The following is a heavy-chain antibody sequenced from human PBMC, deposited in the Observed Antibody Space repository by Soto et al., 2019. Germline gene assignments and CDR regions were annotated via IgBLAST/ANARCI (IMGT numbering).Heavy chain of an antibody. CDR1: GGSISSSSYY. J-gene: IGHJ4*02. CDR3: ASSYYYDSSGYFY. V-gene: IGHV4-39*01. D-gene: IGHD3-22*01. CDR2: IYYSGST. Sequence: SETLSLTCTVSGGSISSSSYYWGWIRQPPGKGLEWIGSIYYSGSTYYNPSLKSRVTISVDTSKNQFSLKLSSVTAADTAVYYCASSYYYDSSGYFYWGQGTLVTVSS.